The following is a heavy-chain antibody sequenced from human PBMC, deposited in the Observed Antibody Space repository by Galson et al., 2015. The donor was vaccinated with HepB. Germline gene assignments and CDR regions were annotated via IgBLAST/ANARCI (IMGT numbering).Heavy chain of an antibody. Sequence: QSGAEVKKPGESLRISCKGSGYIFTNYWISWVRQMPGKGLEWMGRIGPSDSYTKYSPSFQGHVTISADKSINTAYLRWSSLKASDTAMYYCARQGYSGGSHYYFDLWGRGTLVTVSS. CDR3: ARQGYSGGSHYYFDL. CDR1: GYIFTNYW. J-gene: IGHJ2*01. CDR2: IGPSDSYT. D-gene: IGHD6-19*01. V-gene: IGHV5-10-1*01.